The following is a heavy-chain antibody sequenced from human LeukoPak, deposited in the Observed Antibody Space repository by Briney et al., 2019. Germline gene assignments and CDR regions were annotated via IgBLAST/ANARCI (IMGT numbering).Heavy chain of an antibody. CDR2: INPNSGGT. CDR3: AGTTVTTVGYFQH. V-gene: IGHV1-2*02. CDR1: GYTFTGYY. J-gene: IGHJ1*01. Sequence: ASVRVSCKASGYTFTGYYMHWVRQAPGQGLEGMGWINPNSGGTNYTQKFQGRVTITRDTSISTAYMELSRLRSDDTAVYYCAGTTVTTVGYFQHWGQGTLVTVSS. D-gene: IGHD4-11*01.